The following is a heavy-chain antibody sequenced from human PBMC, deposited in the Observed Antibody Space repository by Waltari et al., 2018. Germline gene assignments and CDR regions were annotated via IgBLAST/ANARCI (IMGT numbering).Heavy chain of an antibody. V-gene: IGHV3-48*03. J-gene: IGHJ4*02. CDR1: GFTFSSSG. CDR3: ARDYIYGGFFED. Sequence: DVQLVESGGGLVQRGGSLRLSCAAPGFTFSSSGMNWVRQAPGKGLGWVSYISGSGNTIAYVDSLKGRFTVSRDNAQNSLFLQMHSLGADDTAVYYCARDYIYGGFFEDWGQGSLVTVSS. CDR2: ISGSGNTI. D-gene: IGHD3-3*01.